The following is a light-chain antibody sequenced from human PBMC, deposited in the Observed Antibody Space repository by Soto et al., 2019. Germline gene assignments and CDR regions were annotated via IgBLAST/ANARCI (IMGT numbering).Light chain of an antibody. CDR1: SSDVGGYNF. CDR3: NSYTSSYTWV. Sequence: QSALTQPASVSGSPGQSITISCTGTSSDVGGYNFVSWYQHHPGKAPKLMIYEVSNRPSGVSDRFSGSKSGNTASLTISGLQAEDEADYYCNSYTSSYTWVFGGGTKLTLL. J-gene: IGLJ3*02. CDR2: EVS. V-gene: IGLV2-14*01.